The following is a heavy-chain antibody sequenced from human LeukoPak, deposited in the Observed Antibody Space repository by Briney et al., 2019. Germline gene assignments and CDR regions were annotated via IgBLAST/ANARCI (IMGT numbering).Heavy chain of an antibody. CDR1: GFTFSGYH. J-gene: IGHJ6*04. D-gene: IGHD3-10*02. CDR3: AELGITMIGGV. V-gene: IGHV3-21*01. Sequence: GGSLRLSCEVSGFTFSGYHMNWVRQAPGKGLEWVSSIGSSGSYIYYADSLTGRFTISRDNAKNSLYLQMNSLRAEDTAVYYCAELGITMIGGVWGKGTTVTISS. CDR2: IGSSGSYI.